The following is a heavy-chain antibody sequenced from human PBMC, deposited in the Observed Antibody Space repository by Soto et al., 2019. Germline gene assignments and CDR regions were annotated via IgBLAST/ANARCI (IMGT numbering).Heavy chain of an antibody. CDR3: TSSGIAAAGHYFNY. V-gene: IGHV3-73*01. CDR2: IRSKANNYAT. D-gene: IGHD6-13*01. Sequence: GGSLRLSCAASGFTFSSYGMHWVRQASGKGLEWVGRIRSKANNYATAYAASVKGRFIISRDDSKNTAYLQMNSLKTEDTAVYYCTSSGIAAAGHYFNYWGQGTLVTVSS. CDR1: GFTFSSYG. J-gene: IGHJ4*02.